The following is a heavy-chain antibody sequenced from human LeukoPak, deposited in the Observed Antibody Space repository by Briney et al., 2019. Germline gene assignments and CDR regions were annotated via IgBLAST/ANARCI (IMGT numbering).Heavy chain of an antibody. CDR1: GGSISSGDYY. CDR2: IYYSGST. D-gene: IGHD3-3*01. Sequence: SETLSLTCTVSGGSISSGDYYWSWIRQPPGKGLESIGYIYYSGSTYYNPSLKSRVTISVDTSKNQFSLKLSSVTAADTAVYYGARQAYYDFWSGPNWFDPWGQGTLVTVSS. CDR3: ARQAYYDFWSGPNWFDP. V-gene: IGHV4-30-4*01. J-gene: IGHJ5*02.